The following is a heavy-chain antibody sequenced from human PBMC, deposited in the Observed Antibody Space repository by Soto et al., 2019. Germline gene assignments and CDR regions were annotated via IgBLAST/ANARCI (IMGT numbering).Heavy chain of an antibody. CDR3: AREGGEAHYYDSSGYYLGYFDY. V-gene: IGHV1-2*02. CDR1: GYTFTGYY. D-gene: IGHD3-22*01. CDR2: INPNSGGT. J-gene: IGHJ4*02. Sequence: QVQLVQSGAEVKKPGASVKVSCKASGYTFTGYYMHWVRQAPGQGLEWMGWINPNSGGTNYAQKFQGRVTMTRDTSISTAYMELSRLRSDDTAVYYCAREGGEAHYYDSSGYYLGYFDYWGQGTLVTVSS.